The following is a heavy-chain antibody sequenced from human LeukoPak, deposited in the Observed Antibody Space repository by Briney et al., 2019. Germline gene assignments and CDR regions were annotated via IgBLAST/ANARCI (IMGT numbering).Heavy chain of an antibody. CDR1: GFTFSSYA. V-gene: IGHV3-23*01. CDR3: ANKPAGFDP. J-gene: IGHJ5*02. D-gene: IGHD1-14*01. Sequence: GGSLRLSCAASGFTFSSYAIYWVRQAPGKGLEWVSAISGSGSPTYYADSVKGRFTISRDNSKNTLYLQMNSLRAEDTAVYYCANKPAGFDPWGQGTLVTVSS. CDR2: ISGSGSPT.